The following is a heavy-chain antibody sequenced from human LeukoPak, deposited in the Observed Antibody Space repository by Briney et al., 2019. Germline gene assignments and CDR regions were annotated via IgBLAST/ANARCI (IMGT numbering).Heavy chain of an antibody. CDR2: ISYDGSNK. Sequence: GGSLRLSCAASGFTFSSYAMHWVRQAPGKGLEWVAVISYDGSNKYYADSVKGRFTISRDNFKNTLYLQMNSLRAEDTAVYYCAREGVHADSSGYYYDYYFDYWGQGTLVTVSS. D-gene: IGHD3-22*01. CDR1: GFTFSSYA. J-gene: IGHJ4*02. CDR3: AREGVHADSSGYYYDYYFDY. V-gene: IGHV3-30-3*01.